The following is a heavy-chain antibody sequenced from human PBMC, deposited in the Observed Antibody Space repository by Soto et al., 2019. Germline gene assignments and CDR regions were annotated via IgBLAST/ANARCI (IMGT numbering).Heavy chain of an antibody. CDR2: ISSSGNTV. CDR3: ACHTEMAATSDVFDI. CDR1: GFTFSGFE. J-gene: IGHJ3*02. Sequence: GSLRLSCAASGFTFSGFEMYWVRQSPGRGLEWVSYISSSGNTVYYTDSVKGRFTISRDNARNSLYPQMNSLRAEDTAVYYCACHTEMAATSDVFDIWAQGTMVTVSS. V-gene: IGHV3-48*03. D-gene: IGHD2-15*01.